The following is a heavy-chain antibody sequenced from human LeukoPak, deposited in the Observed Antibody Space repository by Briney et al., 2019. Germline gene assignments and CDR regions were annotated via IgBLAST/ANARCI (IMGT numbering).Heavy chain of an antibody. V-gene: IGHV4-59*01. CDR3: ARLGRKTSVVPPDFDC. D-gene: IGHD4-23*01. Sequence: SGTLSLTCTVSGGSIRSDYWSWVRQPPGKGLEWIGYIHYSGSTNYNASLRSRVTMSVDMSKNQFSLKLTSVTAADTAVYYCARLGRKTSVVPPDFDCWGQGTLVTVSS. J-gene: IGHJ4*02. CDR1: GGSIRSDY. CDR2: IHYSGST.